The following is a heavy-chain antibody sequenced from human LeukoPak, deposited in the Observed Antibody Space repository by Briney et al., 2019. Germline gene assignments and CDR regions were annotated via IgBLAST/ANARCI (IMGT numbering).Heavy chain of an antibody. Sequence: ASVKFSCKASGYTFTSYGISWVRQAPGQGLEWMGWISAYNGNTNYAQKLQGRVTMTTDTSTSTAYMELRSLRSDDTAVYYCARDDYSSSSGLFGYWGQGTLVTVSS. CDR3: ARDDYSSSSGLFGY. J-gene: IGHJ4*02. CDR2: ISAYNGNT. V-gene: IGHV1-18*01. D-gene: IGHD6-6*01. CDR1: GYTFTSYG.